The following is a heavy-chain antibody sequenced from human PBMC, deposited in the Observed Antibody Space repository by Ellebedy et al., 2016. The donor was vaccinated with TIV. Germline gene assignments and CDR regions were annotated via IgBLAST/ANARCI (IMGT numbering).Heavy chain of an antibody. CDR2: ISSTGGNT. CDR1: GFSFSAYG. Sequence: GGSLRLSCAASGFSFSAYGMHWVRQAPGKGLEHVSAISSTGGNTNYADSVKGRFTISRDDSKNTLYLQMDSLRAEDTAVYYCATDGRREAPGSYMGYWGQGTLVTVSS. V-gene: IGHV3-64*02. D-gene: IGHD6-13*01. J-gene: IGHJ4*02. CDR3: ATDGRREAPGSYMGY.